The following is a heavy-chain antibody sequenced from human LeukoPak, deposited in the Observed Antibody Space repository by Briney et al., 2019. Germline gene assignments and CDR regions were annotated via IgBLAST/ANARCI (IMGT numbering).Heavy chain of an antibody. D-gene: IGHD2-15*01. J-gene: IGHJ4*02. CDR3: ARHEGRSWAVVASDY. Sequence: GESLKISCKGSGYSFTSYWIGWVRQMPGKGLEWMGIIYPGDSDTRYSPSFQGQVTISADKSISTAYLQWSSLKASDTAMYYCARHEGRSWAVVASDYWGQGTLVTVSS. V-gene: IGHV5-51*01. CDR2: IYPGDSDT. CDR1: GYSFTSYW.